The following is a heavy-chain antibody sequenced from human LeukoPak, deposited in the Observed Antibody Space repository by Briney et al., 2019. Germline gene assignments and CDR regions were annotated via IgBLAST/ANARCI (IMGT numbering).Heavy chain of an antibody. CDR3: ATLLLGVGGDY. V-gene: IGHV3-30*03. D-gene: IGHD2-15*01. J-gene: IGHJ4*02. Sequence: GGSLRLSCVASGFTFSSYGMHWVRQAPGKGLEWVAIISYDGSDKYYAESVKGRFTISRDSSKNTLYLQMNSLRDEDTAMYSCATLLLGVGGDYWGQGTLVTVSS. CDR1: GFTFSSYG. CDR2: ISYDGSDK.